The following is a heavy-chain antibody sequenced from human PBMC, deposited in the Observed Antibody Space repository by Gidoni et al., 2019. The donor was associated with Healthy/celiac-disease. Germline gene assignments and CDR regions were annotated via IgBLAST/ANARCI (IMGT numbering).Heavy chain of an antibody. J-gene: IGHJ5*02. D-gene: IGHD6-19*01. CDR1: GFTFSSYA. CDR3: AKGPSSGWIKNWFDP. Sequence: EVQWLESGGGLVQPGGSLRISCAASGFTFSSYAMSWVRQAPGKGLEWFSAISGSGGSTYNADSVKGRFTISRDNSKNTLYLKMNSLRAEDTAVYYCAKGPSSGWIKNWFDPWGQGTLVTVSS. V-gene: IGHV3-23*01. CDR2: ISGSGGST.